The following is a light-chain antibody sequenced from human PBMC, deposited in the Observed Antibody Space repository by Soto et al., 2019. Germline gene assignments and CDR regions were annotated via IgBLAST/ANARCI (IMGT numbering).Light chain of an antibody. CDR2: DDD. V-gene: IGLV2-8*01. J-gene: IGLJ1*01. CDR1: PSDVGGYIS. CDR3: GSWDSSLSAYV. Sequence: QSALTQPPSASGSPGQSVTISCTGTPSDVGGYISVSWYQQHPGKAPKLIIYDDDKRPSGIPDRFSGSKSGTSATLGITGFQTGDEADYYCGSWDSSLSAYVFGTGTKVTVL.